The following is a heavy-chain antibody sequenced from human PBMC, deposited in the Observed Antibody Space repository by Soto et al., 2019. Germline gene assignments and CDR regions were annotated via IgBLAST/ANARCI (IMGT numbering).Heavy chain of an antibody. V-gene: IGHV6-1*01. Sequence: SQTLSLTCAISGDSVSSNSAAWNWIRQSPSRGLEWLGRTYYRSKWYNDYAVSVKSRITINPDTSKNQFSLQLNSVTPEDTAVYYCARELLEASRKWLVTSGLHNWFDPWGQGTLVTVSS. CDR1: GDSVSSNSAA. J-gene: IGHJ5*02. CDR3: ARELLEASRKWLVTSGLHNWFDP. D-gene: IGHD6-19*01. CDR2: TYYRSKWYN.